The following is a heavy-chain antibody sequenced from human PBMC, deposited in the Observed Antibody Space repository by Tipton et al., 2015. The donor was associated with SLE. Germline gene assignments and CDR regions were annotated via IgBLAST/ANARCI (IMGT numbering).Heavy chain of an antibody. CDR3: ARHSGYFYFFDY. Sequence: TLSLTCTVSGGSISTGRYYWSWIRQNPGKGLEWIGHTYYGGTTYYNPSLKSQITMSVDTSKNQFSLKLSPVTAADTAVYYCARHSGYFYFFDYWGQGTLVTVSS. D-gene: IGHD5-12*01. CDR2: TYYGGTT. J-gene: IGHJ4*02. CDR1: GGSISTGRYY. V-gene: IGHV4-31*01.